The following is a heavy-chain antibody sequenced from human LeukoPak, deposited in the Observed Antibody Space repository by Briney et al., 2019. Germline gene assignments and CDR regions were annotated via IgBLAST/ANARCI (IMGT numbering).Heavy chain of an antibody. CDR1: GGSIRSSANF. CDR2: TYYSRNT. J-gene: IGHJ4*02. Sequence: SETLSLTCTVSGGSIRSSANFWGWVRQPPGRGLEWIASTYYSRNTYYNPSLKSRVTISVDTSKNQFSLKLSSVTAADTAVYYCARHEEEDGYNAKTFDYWGQGTLVTVSS. D-gene: IGHD5-24*01. V-gene: IGHV4-39*01. CDR3: ARHEEEDGYNAKTFDY.